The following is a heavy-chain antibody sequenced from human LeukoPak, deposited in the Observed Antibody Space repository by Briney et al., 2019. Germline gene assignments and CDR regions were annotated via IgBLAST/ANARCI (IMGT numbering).Heavy chain of an antibody. Sequence: GGSLRLSCAASGFTFSGSAMHWVRQASGKGLEWVGRIRSKANSYATAYAASVKGRFTIYRDDSKNTAYLQMNSLKTEDTAVYYCTRREVGATVDYWGQGTLVTVSS. CDR3: TRREVGATVDY. CDR1: GFTFSGSA. CDR2: IRSKANSYAT. V-gene: IGHV3-73*01. J-gene: IGHJ4*02. D-gene: IGHD1-26*01.